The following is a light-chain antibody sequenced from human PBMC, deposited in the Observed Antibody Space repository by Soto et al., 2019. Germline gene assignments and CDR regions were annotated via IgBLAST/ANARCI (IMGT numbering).Light chain of an antibody. CDR1: QSVSSSS. Sequence: EIVLTQSPGTLSLSPGERATLSCRASQSVSSSSLAWYQQKPGQAPRLLIYGASSRATGIPDRFSGSGSGTDFTLTISRLEPEDFAVYYCQQFGSSSSWTFGQGTKVELK. CDR3: QQFGSSSSWT. CDR2: GAS. J-gene: IGKJ1*01. V-gene: IGKV3-20*01.